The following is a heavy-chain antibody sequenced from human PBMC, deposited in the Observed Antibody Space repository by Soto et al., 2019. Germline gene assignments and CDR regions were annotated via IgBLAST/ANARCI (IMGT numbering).Heavy chain of an antibody. D-gene: IGHD6-13*01. Sequence: EVQLLESGGGLVQPGGSLRLSCAASGFTFSTYAMSWVRQAPGKGLAWVSAISGSGANTYYADSVKGRFTISRDNSKNTLYLQMNSLRAEDTAIYYCAKDIDVAAAGGYYFDYWGQGTLVTVSS. CDR2: ISGSGANT. J-gene: IGHJ4*02. V-gene: IGHV3-23*01. CDR3: AKDIDVAAAGGYYFDY. CDR1: GFTFSTYA.